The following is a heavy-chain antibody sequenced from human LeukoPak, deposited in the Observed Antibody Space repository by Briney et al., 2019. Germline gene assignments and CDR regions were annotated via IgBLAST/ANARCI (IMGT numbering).Heavy chain of an antibody. Sequence: GGSLRLSCAASGFTFSSYGMHWVRQAPGKGLEWVSGINWNGGSIGYADSVKGRFTISRDNAKNSLYLQMNSLRAGDTALYYCARDPSRRYDSSGFYQYFDTWGQGTPFTVSS. CDR1: GFTFSSYG. J-gene: IGHJ4*02. V-gene: IGHV3-20*04. CDR2: INWNGGSI. D-gene: IGHD3-22*01. CDR3: ARDPSRRYDSSGFYQYFDT.